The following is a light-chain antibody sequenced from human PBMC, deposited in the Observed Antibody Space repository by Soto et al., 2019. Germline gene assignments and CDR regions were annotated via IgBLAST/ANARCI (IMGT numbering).Light chain of an antibody. CDR3: QSYDSSLSSWV. J-gene: IGLJ3*02. Sequence: QSVLTQPPSVSGAPGQRVTISCTGSSYNIGAGYDVHWYQQLPGTAPKLLIYGNSNRPSGVPVRFSGSKSGTSASLAITGLQAEDEADYDCQSYDSSLSSWVFGGGTKLTVL. CDR2: GNS. V-gene: IGLV1-40*01. CDR1: SYNIGAGYD.